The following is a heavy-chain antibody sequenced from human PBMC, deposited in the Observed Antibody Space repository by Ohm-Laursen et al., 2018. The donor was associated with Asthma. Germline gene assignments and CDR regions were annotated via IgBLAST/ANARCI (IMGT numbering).Heavy chain of an antibody. CDR2: FNSGTGDI. Sequence: ASVKVSCKVSGYTFTSYTMQWVRQAPGQGLEWMGWFNSGTGDITYSHKFQGRVTITADTSASTTFMELPSLTSEDTAVYYFASSKGYGDYQSLDYWGQGTLVTVSS. J-gene: IGHJ4*02. V-gene: IGHV1-3*01. CDR3: ASSKGYGDYQSLDY. D-gene: IGHD4-17*01. CDR1: GYTFTSYT.